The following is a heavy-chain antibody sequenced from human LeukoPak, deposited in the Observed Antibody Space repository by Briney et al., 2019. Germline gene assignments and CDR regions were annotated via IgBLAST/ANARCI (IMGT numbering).Heavy chain of an antibody. CDR3: ARDARATFDV. V-gene: IGHV3-7*01. D-gene: IGHD5-12*01. CDR1: GFSFSNYW. J-gene: IGHJ3*01. CDR2: VAQDGGEK. Sequence: GRSLRLSCAASGFSFSNYWMSWVRQAPGRGLEWVASVAQDGGEKFYADSVMGRFTISKDNAKNSLYLHMNGLRADDTALYYCARDARATFDVWGQGTMVTVSS.